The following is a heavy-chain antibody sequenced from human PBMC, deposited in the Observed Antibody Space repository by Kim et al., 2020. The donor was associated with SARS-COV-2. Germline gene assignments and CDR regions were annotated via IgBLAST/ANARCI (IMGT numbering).Heavy chain of an antibody. J-gene: IGHJ4*02. CDR3: ARGLYYYDSSGYYPQGKFDY. CDR2: INTNTGNP. CDR1: GYTFTSYA. Sequence: ASVKVSCKASGYTFTSYAMNWVRQAPGQGLEWMGWINTNTGNPTFAQGFTGRFVFSLDTSVSTAYLQISSLKAEDTAVYYCARGLYYYDSSGYYPQGKFDYWGQGTLVTVSS. D-gene: IGHD3-22*01. V-gene: IGHV7-4-1*02.